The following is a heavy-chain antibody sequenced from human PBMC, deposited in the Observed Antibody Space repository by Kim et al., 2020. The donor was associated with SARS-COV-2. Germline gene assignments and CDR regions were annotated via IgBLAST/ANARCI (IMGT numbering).Heavy chain of an antibody. J-gene: IGHJ4*02. V-gene: IGHV3-15*01. CDR2: IKSKADGEST. D-gene: IGHD2-15*01. CDR3: TTQTAGCLYDTNVYCYVDF. Sequence: GGSLRLSCAASGFAVSNAWMTWVRQAPGKGLEWVGRIKSKADGESTDYAARVQGRFTVSRDDSQNTLFLQMNSLRTEDTAVYYCTTQTAGCLYDTNVYCYVDFWAKGTLVSV. CDR1: GFAVSNAW.